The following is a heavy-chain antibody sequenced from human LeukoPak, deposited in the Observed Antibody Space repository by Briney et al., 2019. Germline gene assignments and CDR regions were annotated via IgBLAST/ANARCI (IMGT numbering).Heavy chain of an antibody. D-gene: IGHD2-2*01. CDR3: TAYLTSQGWIDP. V-gene: IGHV4-39*07. CDR1: GGSISSSGYY. CDR2: IYYSGNT. Sequence: SETLSLTCTASGGSISSSGYYWGWIRQPPGKGLEWIGGIYYSGNTYYNPSLKSRVTISLDTSNNQFSLKANSVTAADTALYFCTAYLTSQGWIDPWGQGTLVTVSS. J-gene: IGHJ5*02.